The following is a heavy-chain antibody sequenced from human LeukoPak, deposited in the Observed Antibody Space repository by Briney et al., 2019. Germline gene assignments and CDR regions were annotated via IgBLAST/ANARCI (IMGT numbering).Heavy chain of an antibody. J-gene: IGHJ5*02. V-gene: IGHV7-4-1*02. Sequence: ASVKVSCETSGYTFTSYAMSWVRQAPGQGLEWMGWINTNTGNPTYAQGFTGRFVFSLDTSVNTSYLQISSLKAEDTAVYYCARWRGWQAKGRWFDPWGQGTLVTVSS. D-gene: IGHD5-24*01. CDR2: INTNTGNP. CDR1: GYTFTSYA. CDR3: ARWRGWQAKGRWFDP.